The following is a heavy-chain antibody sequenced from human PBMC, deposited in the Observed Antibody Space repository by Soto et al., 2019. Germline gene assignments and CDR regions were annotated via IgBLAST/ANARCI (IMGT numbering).Heavy chain of an antibody. Sequence: SVKVSCKASGGTFSSYAISWVRQAPGQGLEWMGGIIPIFGTANYAQKFQGRVTITADKSTSTAFLQWSTLKASDTAMYYCARHLGSPGYYSGMDVWGQGTTVTVSS. J-gene: IGHJ6*02. CDR2: IIPIFGTA. D-gene: IGHD6-13*01. V-gene: IGHV1-69*06. CDR1: GGTFSSYA. CDR3: ARHLGSPGYYSGMDV.